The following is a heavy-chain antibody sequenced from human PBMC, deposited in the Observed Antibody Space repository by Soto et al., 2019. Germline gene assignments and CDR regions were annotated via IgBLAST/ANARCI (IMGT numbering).Heavy chain of an antibody. J-gene: IGHJ4*02. CDR2: ISDSGGST. D-gene: IGHD2-2*01. CDR3: AKALVVPPFYFDY. V-gene: IGHV3-23*01. Sequence: GGSLRLSCAASGFTFSSYAMSWVRQAPGKGLEWVSAISDSGGSTYYADSVKGRFTISRDNSKNTLYLQMNSLRAEDTAVYYCAKALVVPPFYFDYWGQGTLVTVSS. CDR1: GFTFSSYA.